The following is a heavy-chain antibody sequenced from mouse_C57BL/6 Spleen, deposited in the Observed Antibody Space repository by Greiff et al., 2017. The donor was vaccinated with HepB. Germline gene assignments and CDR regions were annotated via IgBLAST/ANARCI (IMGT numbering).Heavy chain of an antibody. Sequence: EVMLVESGEGLVKPGGSLKLSCAASGFTFSSYAMSWVRQTPEKRLEWVAYISSGGDYIYYADTVKGRFPISRDNARNTLYLQMSSLKSEDTAMYYCTRGSETAQAVLFAYWGQGTLVTVSA. V-gene: IGHV5-9-1*02. CDR1: GFTFSSYA. J-gene: IGHJ3*01. D-gene: IGHD3-2*02. CDR2: ISSGGDYI. CDR3: TRGSETAQAVLFAY.